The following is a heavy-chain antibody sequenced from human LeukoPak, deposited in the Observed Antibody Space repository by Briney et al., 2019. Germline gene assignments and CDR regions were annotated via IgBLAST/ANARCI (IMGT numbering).Heavy chain of an antibody. CDR3: ARGKKIPKARPSIFTIFGVVARYYFDY. Sequence: GRSLRLSCAASGFTFSSYAMHWVRQAPGKGLEWVAVISYDGSNKYYADSVKGRFTISRDNSKNTLYLQMNSLRAEDTAVYYCARGKKIPKARPSIFTIFGVVARYYFDYWGQGTLVTVSS. J-gene: IGHJ4*02. V-gene: IGHV3-30-3*01. CDR2: ISYDGSNK. CDR1: GFTFSSYA. D-gene: IGHD3-3*01.